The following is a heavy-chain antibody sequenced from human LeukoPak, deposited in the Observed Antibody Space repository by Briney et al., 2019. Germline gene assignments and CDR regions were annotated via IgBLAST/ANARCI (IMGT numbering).Heavy chain of an antibody. CDR1: GFTFSSYA. J-gene: IGHJ1*01. D-gene: IGHD6-13*01. CDR3: AKDGKQVVQKH. Sequence: GGSLRLSCAASGFTFSSYAMSWVRQAPGKGLEWVSAISGSGGSTYYADSVKGRFTTSRDNSKNTLYLQMNSLRAEDTAVYYCAKDGKQVVQKHWGQGTLVTVSS. CDR2: ISGSGGST. V-gene: IGHV3-23*01.